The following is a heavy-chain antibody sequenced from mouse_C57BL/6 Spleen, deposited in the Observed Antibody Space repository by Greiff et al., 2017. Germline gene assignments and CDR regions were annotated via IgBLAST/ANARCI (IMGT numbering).Heavy chain of an antibody. CDR3: VRDPPYYYGSSYGARDY. J-gene: IGHJ4*01. D-gene: IGHD1-1*01. Sequence: EVKLMESGGGLVQPKGSLRLSCAASGFTFNTYAMHWVRQAPGKGLEWVARIRSKSSNYATYYADSVKDRFTISRDDSQSMLYLQMNNLKTEDTAMYYWVRDPPYYYGSSYGARDYWGKGTSVTVSS. CDR1: GFTFNTYA. CDR2: IRSKSSNYAT. V-gene: IGHV10-3*01.